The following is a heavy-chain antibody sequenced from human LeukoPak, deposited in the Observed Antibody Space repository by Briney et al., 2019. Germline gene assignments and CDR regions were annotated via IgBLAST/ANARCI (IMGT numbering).Heavy chain of an antibody. CDR3: AKYRSGWASFDC. CDR1: GLTFSTYA. V-gene: IGHV3-23*01. J-gene: IGHJ4*02. CDR2: ISGSGISA. D-gene: IGHD6-19*01. Sequence: GGSLRLSCAASGLTFSTYAMSWVRQAPGKGLEWVSAISGSGISAYYADSVKGRFSISRDNSKNTVYLQMSSLRAEDTAVYYCAKYRSGWASFDCWGQGTLVTVSS.